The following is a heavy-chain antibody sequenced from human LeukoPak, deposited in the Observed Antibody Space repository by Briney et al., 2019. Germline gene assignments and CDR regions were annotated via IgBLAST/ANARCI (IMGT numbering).Heavy chain of an antibody. V-gene: IGHV3-9*01. J-gene: IGHJ4*02. CDR3: AKDINSAYSRFTMIVGGFGY. CDR1: GFTFDDYA. CDR2: ISWNSGSI. Sequence: GRSLRLSCAASGFTFDDYAMHWVRQAPGKGLEWVSGISWNSGSIGYADSVKGRFTISRDNAKNSLYLQMNSLRAEDTALYYCAKDINSAYSRFTMIVGGFGYWGQGTLVTVSS. D-gene: IGHD3-22*01.